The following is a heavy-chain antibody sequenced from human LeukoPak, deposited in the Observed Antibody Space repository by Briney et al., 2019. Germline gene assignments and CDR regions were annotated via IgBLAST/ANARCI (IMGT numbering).Heavy chain of an antibody. J-gene: IGHJ3*02. V-gene: IGHV1-2*02. Sequence: GASVNVSCKASEYTFTGDYMHWVRQAPGQGLEWMGWINPNSGGTNYAQKFQGRVTMTRDTSISTAYMELSMLRSDDTAVYYCARPFGATRDDGFDMWGQGTMVTVSS. CDR1: EYTFTGDY. CDR3: ARPFGATRDDGFDM. CDR2: INPNSGGT. D-gene: IGHD4/OR15-4a*01.